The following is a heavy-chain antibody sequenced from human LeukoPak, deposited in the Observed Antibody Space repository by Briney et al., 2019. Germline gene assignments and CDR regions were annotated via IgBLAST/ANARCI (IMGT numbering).Heavy chain of an antibody. V-gene: IGHV3-7*01. J-gene: IGHJ4*02. CDR3: SADPGDY. CDR2: IKQDGSEK. CDR1: GFTFSTYW. Sequence: GGSLRLSCAASGFTFSTYWMSWVRQALGKGLEWVANIKQDGSEKYYVDSVKGRFTISRDNAKNSLYLQMNSLGVDDTAVYFCSADPGDYWGQGTLVSVSS. D-gene: IGHD7-27*01.